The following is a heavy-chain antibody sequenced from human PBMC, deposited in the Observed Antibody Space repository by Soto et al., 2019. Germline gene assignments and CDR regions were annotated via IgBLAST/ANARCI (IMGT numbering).Heavy chain of an antibody. CDR3: ARHSGYSSGWYQSWWFDP. J-gene: IGHJ5*02. Sequence: SETLSLTCTVSGGSISISSYYWGCIRQPPGKGLEWIGSIYYSGSTYYNPSLKSRVTISVDTSKNQFSLKLSSVTAADTAVYYCARHSGYSSGWYQSWWFDPWGQGTLVTVSS. D-gene: IGHD6-19*01. CDR1: GGSISISSYY. V-gene: IGHV4-39*01. CDR2: IYYSGST.